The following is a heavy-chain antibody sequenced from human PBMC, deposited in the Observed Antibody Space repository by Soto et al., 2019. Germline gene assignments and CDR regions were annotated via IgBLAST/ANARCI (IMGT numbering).Heavy chain of an antibody. J-gene: IGHJ6*02. Sequence: KPSETLSLTCAVYGGSFSGYYWSWIRQPPGKGLEWIGEINHSGSTNYNPSLKSRVTISVDTSKNQFSLKLSSVTAADTAVYYCARGVTMVRGVIIRYYYGMDVWGQGTTVTVSS. V-gene: IGHV4-34*01. CDR1: GGSFSGYY. D-gene: IGHD3-10*01. CDR2: INHSGST. CDR3: ARGVTMVRGVIIRYYYGMDV.